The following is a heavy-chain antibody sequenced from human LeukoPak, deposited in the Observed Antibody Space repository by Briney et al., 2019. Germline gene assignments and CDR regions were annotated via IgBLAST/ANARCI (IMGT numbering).Heavy chain of an antibody. D-gene: IGHD6-19*01. V-gene: IGHV3-66*04. CDR2: IYSGGST. CDR3: ARHSSGWYFFDY. CDR1: GFTVSSNY. Sequence: GGSLRLSCAASGFTVSSNYMSWVREAPGKGLEWVSVIYSGGSTYYADSVKGRFTISRDNSKNTLYLQMNSLRAEDTAVYYCARHSSGWYFFDYWGQGTLVTVSS. J-gene: IGHJ4*02.